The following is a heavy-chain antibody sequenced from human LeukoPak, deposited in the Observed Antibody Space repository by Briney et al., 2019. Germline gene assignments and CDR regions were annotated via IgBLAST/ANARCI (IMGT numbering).Heavy chain of an antibody. D-gene: IGHD1-26*01. CDR3: ARDGSAALGINWFDP. V-gene: IGHV4-31*03. CDR1: GGSISSGGYY. Sequence: SGTLSLTCTVSGGSISSGGYYWSWIRQHPGKGLEWIGYIYYSGSTYYNPSLKSRVTISVDTSKNQFSLKLSSVTAADTAVYYCARDGSAALGINWFDPWGQGTLVTVSS. J-gene: IGHJ5*02. CDR2: IYYSGST.